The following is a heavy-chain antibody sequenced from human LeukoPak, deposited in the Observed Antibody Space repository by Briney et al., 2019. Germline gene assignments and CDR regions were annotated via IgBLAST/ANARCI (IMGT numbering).Heavy chain of an antibody. CDR3: ARDLRWNYGMDV. J-gene: IGHJ6*02. CDR1: GGSISNYY. V-gene: IGHV4-59*01. CDR2: IYYSGST. Sequence: SETLSLTCTVSGGSISNYYWSWIRQPPGKGLEWIGYIYYSGSTNYNPSLKSRVTISVDTSKDQFSLKLSSVTAADTDVYYCARDLRWNYGMDVWGQGTTVTVSS. D-gene: IGHD4-23*01.